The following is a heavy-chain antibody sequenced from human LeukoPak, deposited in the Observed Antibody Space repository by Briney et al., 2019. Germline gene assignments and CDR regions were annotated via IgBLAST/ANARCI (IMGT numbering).Heavy chain of an antibody. CDR3: ASVPVVPAVNWFDP. Sequence: ASVKVSCKASGGTFSSYAISWVRQAPGQGLEWMGWINPNSGGTNYAQKFQGRVTMTRDTSISTAYMELSRLRSDDTAVYYCASVPVVPAVNWFDPWGQGTLVTVSS. CDR2: INPNSGGT. CDR1: GGTFSSYA. V-gene: IGHV1-2*02. J-gene: IGHJ5*02. D-gene: IGHD2-15*01.